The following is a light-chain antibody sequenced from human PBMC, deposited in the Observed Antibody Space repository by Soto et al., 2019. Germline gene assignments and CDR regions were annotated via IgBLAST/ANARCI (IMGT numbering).Light chain of an antibody. Sequence: QSVLTQAVSVSGSPGQSITISCTGTSSDVGGYNYVSWYQQHPGKAPKLMIYDVSNRPSGVSNRFSGSKSGNTASLTISGLQAEDEADYYCTSYTSSSTYDFGTGTKVTVL. J-gene: IGLJ1*01. CDR2: DVS. V-gene: IGLV2-14*01. CDR1: SSDVGGYNY. CDR3: TSYTSSSTYD.